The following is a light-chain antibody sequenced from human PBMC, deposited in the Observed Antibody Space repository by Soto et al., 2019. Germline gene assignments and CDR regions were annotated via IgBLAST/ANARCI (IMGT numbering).Light chain of an antibody. Sequence: IRTTQSPSSLSASTGDIVTITCRASQGISNYLAWYQQKPGKVPKLLIYAASTLQSGVPSRFSGSGSGTDFTLTISSLQPEDVATYYCQKYNSAPLDFGQGTRLEIK. CDR3: QKYNSAPLD. J-gene: IGKJ5*01. V-gene: IGKV1-27*01. CDR1: QGISNY. CDR2: AAS.